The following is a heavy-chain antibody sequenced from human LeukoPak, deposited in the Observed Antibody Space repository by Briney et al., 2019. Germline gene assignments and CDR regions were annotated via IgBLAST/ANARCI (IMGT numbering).Heavy chain of an antibody. Sequence: SETLSLTCTVSGGSISSYYWSWIRQPAGKGLEWIGRIYTSGSTNYNPSLKSRVTMSVDTSKNQFSLKLSSVTAADTAVYYCARLYCSGGSCYSDYYYMDVWGKGTTVTISS. J-gene: IGHJ6*03. V-gene: IGHV4-4*07. CDR3: ARLYCSGGSCYSDYYYMDV. CDR1: GGSISSYY. CDR2: IYTSGST. D-gene: IGHD2-15*01.